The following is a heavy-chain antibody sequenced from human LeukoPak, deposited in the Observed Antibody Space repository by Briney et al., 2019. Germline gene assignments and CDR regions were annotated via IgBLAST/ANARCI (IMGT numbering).Heavy chain of an antibody. D-gene: IGHD3-22*01. V-gene: IGHV3-48*04. CDR2: ISSSGSTI. J-gene: IGHJ4*02. CDR3: ASHYYDSRGYYPDY. CDR1: GFTFSSYA. Sequence: PGGSLRLSCAASGFTFSSYAMSWVRQAPGKGLEWVSYISSSGSTIYYADSVKGRFTISRDNAKNSLYLQMNSLRAEDTAVYYCASHYYDSRGYYPDYWGQGTLVTVSS.